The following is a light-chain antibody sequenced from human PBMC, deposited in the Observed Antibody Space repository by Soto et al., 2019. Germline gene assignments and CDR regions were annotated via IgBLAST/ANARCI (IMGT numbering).Light chain of an antibody. CDR2: AAS. CDR1: LTISSW. CDR3: QHYNSYSDA. Sequence: IPVTQSHSTRSASAGQRVTITSRASLTISSWLAWYQQKPGKVPKLLIYAASSLQGGVPSRFSGSGSGTDFTLTISSLQPEDVATYYCQHYNSYSDAFGQGTKVDIK. J-gene: IGKJ1*01. V-gene: IGKV1-5*01.